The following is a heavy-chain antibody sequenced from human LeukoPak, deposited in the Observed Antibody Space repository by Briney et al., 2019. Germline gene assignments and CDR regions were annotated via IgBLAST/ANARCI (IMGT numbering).Heavy chain of an antibody. CDR3: ARDHNVADV. Sequence: PGGSLRLSCEASGFTFSHYWMPWSRRAPGKGLEWVANLNQDGSVQAYGDSVRGRFTISRDNAKNSVYIQMSSLRVEDTAMYYCARDHNVADVWGQGTMVTVSS. CDR1: GFTFSHYW. D-gene: IGHD2-8*01. CDR2: LNQDGSVQ. V-gene: IGHV3-7*01. J-gene: IGHJ3*01.